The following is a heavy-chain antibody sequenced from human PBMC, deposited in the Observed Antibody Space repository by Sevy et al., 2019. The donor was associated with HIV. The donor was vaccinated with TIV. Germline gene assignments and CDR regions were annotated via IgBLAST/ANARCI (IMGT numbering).Heavy chain of an antibody. CDR2: ISGSGYST. CDR1: GFTFSSYA. D-gene: IGHD3-22*01. CDR3: AKEGGGYNYDSSGLFDY. J-gene: IGHJ4*02. V-gene: IGHV3-23*01. Sequence: GGSLRLSCAASGFTFSSYAMTWVRQAPGKGLEWVSGISGSGYSTYYADSGKGRFTISRDNSKNTLYLQMNSLRAEDTAVYYCAKEGGGYNYDSSGLFDYWGQGILVTVSS.